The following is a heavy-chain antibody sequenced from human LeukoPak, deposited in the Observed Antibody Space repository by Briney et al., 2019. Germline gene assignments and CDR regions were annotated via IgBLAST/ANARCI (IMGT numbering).Heavy chain of an antibody. CDR1: GGSFSGYY. CDR2: IYYSGST. Sequence: SETLSLTCAVYGGSFSGYYWSWIRQPPGKGLEWIGYIYYSGSTNYNPSLKSRVTISVDTSKNQFSLKLSSVTAADTAVYYCARSIAARRYYYYYYMDVWGKGTTVTVSS. J-gene: IGHJ6*03. D-gene: IGHD6-6*01. CDR3: ARSIAARRYYYYYYMDV. V-gene: IGHV4-59*12.